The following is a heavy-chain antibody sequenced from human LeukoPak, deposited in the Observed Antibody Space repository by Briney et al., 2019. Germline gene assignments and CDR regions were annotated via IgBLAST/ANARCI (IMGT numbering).Heavy chain of an antibody. D-gene: IGHD2-2*01. Sequence: PGGSLRLSCAASGFTFDAYAMHWVRQAPGKGLEWVSGISWNRGSMGYADSVKGRFTISRDNAKMSLYLQMNSLRAEDTALYYCAKGYCSSISCHADYWGQGTLVTASS. CDR2: ISWNRGSM. J-gene: IGHJ4*02. CDR1: GFTFDAYA. CDR3: AKGYCSSISCHADY. V-gene: IGHV3-9*01.